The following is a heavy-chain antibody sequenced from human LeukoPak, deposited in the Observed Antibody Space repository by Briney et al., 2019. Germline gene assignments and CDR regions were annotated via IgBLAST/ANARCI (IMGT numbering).Heavy chain of an antibody. CDR1: GFTFSSYG. Sequence: PGGSLRLSCAASGFTFSSYGMHWVRQAPGKGLEWVAVIWYDGSNKYYADSVKGRFTISRDNSKNTLYLQMNSLRAEDTAVYYCARGGYDFWSGYRDFDYWGQGTLVTVSS. J-gene: IGHJ4*02. CDR3: ARGGYDFWSGYRDFDY. D-gene: IGHD3-3*01. V-gene: IGHV3-33*01. CDR2: IWYDGSNK.